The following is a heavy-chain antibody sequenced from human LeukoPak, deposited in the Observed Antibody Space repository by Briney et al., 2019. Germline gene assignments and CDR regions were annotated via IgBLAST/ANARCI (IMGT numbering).Heavy chain of an antibody. Sequence: PGGSLRLSXAASGFTFSSYWMHWVRQAPGKGLVWVSRINSDGSSTSYADSVKGRFTISRDNAKNTLYLQMNSLRAEDTTVYYCARVSSPLQTYYYDSSGDYYFDYWGQGTLVTVSS. D-gene: IGHD3-22*01. J-gene: IGHJ4*02. CDR2: INSDGSST. CDR1: GFTFSSYW. CDR3: ARVSSPLQTYYYDSSGDYYFDY. V-gene: IGHV3-74*01.